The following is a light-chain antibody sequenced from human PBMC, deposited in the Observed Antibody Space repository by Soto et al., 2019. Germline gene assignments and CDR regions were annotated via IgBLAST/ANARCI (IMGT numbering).Light chain of an antibody. V-gene: IGLV2-8*01. CDR2: EVN. J-gene: IGLJ1*01. Sequence: QSALTQPPSASGSPGQTITISCTGTIRDIGGYHYVSWYQQHPGKAPKLMIYEVNKRPSGVPDRFSGSKSGNTASLTVSGLQAEDEADYHCSSYAGNNKHVFGTGTKSPS. CDR1: IRDIGGYHY. CDR3: SSYAGNNKHV.